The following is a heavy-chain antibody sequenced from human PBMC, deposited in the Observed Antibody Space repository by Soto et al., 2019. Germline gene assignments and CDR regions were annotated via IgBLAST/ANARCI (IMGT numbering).Heavy chain of an antibody. CDR3: AKFALDYDFWSGYPPWYFDL. D-gene: IGHD3-3*01. J-gene: IGHJ2*01. Sequence: EVQLLESGGGLVQPGGSLRLSCAAAGFTFSSYAMSWVRQAPGKGLEWVSAISGSGGSTYYADSVQGRFTISRDNSKSTLYLQMNSLRAEDTAVYYCAKFALDYDFWSGYPPWYFDLWGRGTLVTVSS. V-gene: IGHV3-23*01. CDR2: ISGSGGST. CDR1: GFTFSSYA.